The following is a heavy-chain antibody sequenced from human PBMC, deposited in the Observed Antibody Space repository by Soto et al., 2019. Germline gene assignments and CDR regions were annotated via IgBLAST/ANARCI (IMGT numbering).Heavy chain of an antibody. CDR3: ARADSGYAHGYYYYGMDV. CDR2: ISSSSSTI. J-gene: IGHJ6*02. CDR1: GFTFSSYS. D-gene: IGHD5-12*01. Sequence: EVQLGESGGGLVQPGGSLRLSCAASGFTFSSYSMNWVRQAPGKGLEWVSYISSSSSTIYYADSVKGRFTISRDNAKNSLYLQMNSLRAEDTAVYYCARADSGYAHGYYYYGMDVWGQGTTVTVSS. V-gene: IGHV3-48*01.